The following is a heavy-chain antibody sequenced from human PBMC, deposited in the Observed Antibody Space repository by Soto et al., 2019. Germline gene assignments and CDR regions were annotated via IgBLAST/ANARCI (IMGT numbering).Heavy chain of an antibody. J-gene: IGHJ6*03. CDR1: GDSFNDYY. D-gene: IGHD5-12*01. CDR3: ARESGGATATLDYYYFYMAV. V-gene: IGHV1-2*02. CDR2: INPNGGAT. Sequence: VQLAQSGAEVKKPGASVKVSCKTSGDSFNDYYIHWVRQAPGQGLEWMGWINPNGGATKYAQKFQGRVTVTRDTSIRTVYMELSSLRSDDTAVYYCARESGGATATLDYYYFYMAVWGKGTTVTVSS.